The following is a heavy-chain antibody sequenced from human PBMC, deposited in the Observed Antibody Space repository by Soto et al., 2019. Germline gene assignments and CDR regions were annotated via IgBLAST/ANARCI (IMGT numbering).Heavy chain of an antibody. CDR3: ARAAQAGYWYFDL. CDR2: ISSSSSTI. CDR1: GFTFSSYS. D-gene: IGHD6-13*01. Sequence: PGGSLRLSCAASGFTFSSYSMNWVRQAPGKGLEWVSYISSSSSTIYYADSVKGRFTISRDNAKNSLYLQMNSLRAEDTAVYYCARAAQAGYWYFDLWGRGTLVTVSS. V-gene: IGHV3-48*01. J-gene: IGHJ2*01.